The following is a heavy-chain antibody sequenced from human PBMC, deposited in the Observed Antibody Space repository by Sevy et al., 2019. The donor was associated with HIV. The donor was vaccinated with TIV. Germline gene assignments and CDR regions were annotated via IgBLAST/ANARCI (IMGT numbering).Heavy chain of an antibody. CDR1: GFTFSNYG. D-gene: IGHD2-15*01. J-gene: IGHJ4*02. V-gene: IGHV3-30*18. Sequence: GGSLRLSCAASGFTFSNYGMHWVRQAPGKGLEWVAVISNDGSNKYYVDSVKGRFTIPRDNPKNTRYLQMGSLRAADTAVYYCAKDRGYCSGGSCSHLDYWGQGTLVTVSS. CDR2: ISNDGSNK. CDR3: AKDRGYCSGGSCSHLDY.